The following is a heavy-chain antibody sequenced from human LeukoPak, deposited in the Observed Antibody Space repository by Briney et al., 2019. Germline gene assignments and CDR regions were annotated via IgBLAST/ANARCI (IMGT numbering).Heavy chain of an antibody. Sequence: ASVKVSCKVSGYTLTELSMHWVRQAPGKGLEWMGGFDPEDGETIYAQKLQGRVTMTADTSTDTAYMELSSLRAEDTAVYSWATEGGGPPHAFDSWGQGTMVTVSS. CDR3: ATEGGGPPHAFDS. V-gene: IGHV1-24*01. D-gene: IGHD3-16*01. CDR1: GYTLTELS. J-gene: IGHJ3*02. CDR2: FDPEDGET.